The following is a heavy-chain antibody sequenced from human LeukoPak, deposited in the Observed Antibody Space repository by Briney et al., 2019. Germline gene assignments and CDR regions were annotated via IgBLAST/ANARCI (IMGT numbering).Heavy chain of an antibody. J-gene: IGHJ4*02. CDR1: GFTFSSYG. Sequence: GGSLRLSCAASGFTFSSYGMHWVRQAPGKGLEWVAVISYDGSNKYYADSVKGRFTISRDNSKNTLYLQMNSLRAEDTAVYYCAKSPVSLRYFDWLLALDYWGQGTLVTVSS. D-gene: IGHD3-9*01. CDR2: ISYDGSNK. CDR3: AKSPVSLRYFDWLLALDY. V-gene: IGHV3-30*18.